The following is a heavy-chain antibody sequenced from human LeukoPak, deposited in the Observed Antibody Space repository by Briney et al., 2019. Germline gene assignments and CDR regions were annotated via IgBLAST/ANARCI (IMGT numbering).Heavy chain of an antibody. CDR1: GFTFSSYG. CDR3: ANSPQKYCSGGSCYHDY. V-gene: IGHV3-30*02. D-gene: IGHD2-15*01. Sequence: GGSLRLSCAASGFTFSSYGMHWVRQAPGKGLEWVAFIRYDGSNKYYADSVKGRFTISRDNSKNTLYLQMNSLRAEDTAVCYCANSPQKYCSGGSCYHDYWGQGTLVTVSS. J-gene: IGHJ4*02. CDR2: IRYDGSNK.